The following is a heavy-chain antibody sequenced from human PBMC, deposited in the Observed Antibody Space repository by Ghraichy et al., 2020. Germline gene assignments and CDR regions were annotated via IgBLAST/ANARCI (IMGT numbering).Heavy chain of an antibody. CDR2: IGAAGDT. Sequence: LSLTCAASGFTFSTYDIHWVRQATGKGLEWVSGIGAAGDTYYPGSVKGRFTTSRENAKNSLYLQLNSLRAGDTAVYYCARARDSHCLGGICSYYFDYWSQGTLVTVSS. J-gene: IGHJ4*02. CDR3: ARARDSHCLGGICSYYFDY. CDR1: GFTFSTYD. D-gene: IGHD4-23*01. V-gene: IGHV3-13*01.